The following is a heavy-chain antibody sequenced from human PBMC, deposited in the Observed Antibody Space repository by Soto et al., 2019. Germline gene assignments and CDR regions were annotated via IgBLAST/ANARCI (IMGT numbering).Heavy chain of an antibody. V-gene: IGHV1-2*04. Sequence: ASVKVSCKASGYTFTGYDMHWVRQAPGQGLEWMGFINPNSGGTNYAHKFQGCVTMTRDTSISTAYMELSRQRSYDTAVYECARARFYWSSTSRYNAFWTGYGMYXWGQGTLVTVSX. CDR3: ARARFYWSSTSRYNAFWTGYGMYX. CDR1: GYTFTGYD. CDR2: INPNSGGT. J-gene: IGHJ4*03. D-gene: IGHD3-3*01.